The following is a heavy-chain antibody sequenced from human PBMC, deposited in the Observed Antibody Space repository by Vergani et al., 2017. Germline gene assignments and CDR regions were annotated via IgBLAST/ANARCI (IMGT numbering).Heavy chain of an antibody. CDR3: ARVRGYCSGGSCPIGY. Sequence: QVQLVQSGAEVKKPGASVKVSCKASGYTFTGYYMHWVRQAPGQGLEWMGWINPNRGGTNYAQKFQGRVTMTRDTSISTAYMELSRLRSDDTAVYYCARVRGYCSGGSCPIGYWGEGTLVTVSS. V-gene: IGHV1-2*02. D-gene: IGHD2-15*01. CDR1: GYTFTGYY. J-gene: IGHJ4*02. CDR2: INPNRGGT.